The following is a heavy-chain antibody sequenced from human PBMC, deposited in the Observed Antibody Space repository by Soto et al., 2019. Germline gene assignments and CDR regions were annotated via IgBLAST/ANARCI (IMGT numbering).Heavy chain of an antibody. Sequence: EVQLVESGGGLVQPGGSLRLSCLASEFTFNTYWMNWVRQAPGRGLEWVANIKDDGSEKNYLDSVKGRFTISRDNAKNSLYLQVNSLRGEDPAVYFCARDWGTPGRGSAVGYYYHYGMDVWGQGTTVTVSS. J-gene: IGHJ6*02. V-gene: IGHV3-7*05. D-gene: IGHD6-19*01. CDR2: IKDDGSEK. CDR3: ARDWGTPGRGSAVGYYYHYGMDV. CDR1: EFTFNTYW.